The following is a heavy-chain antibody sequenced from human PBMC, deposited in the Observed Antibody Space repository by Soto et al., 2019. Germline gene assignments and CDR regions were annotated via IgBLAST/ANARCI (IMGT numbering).Heavy chain of an antibody. CDR3: ARQITVTTALDAFDI. V-gene: IGHV5-51*01. J-gene: IGHJ3*02. CDR2: IYPGDSDT. CDR1: GYSFTSYW. Sequence: GESLKISCKGSGYSFTSYWIGWVRQMPGKGLEWMGIIYPGDSDTRYSPSFQGQVTISADKSISTAYLQWSSLKASDTAMYYCARQITVTTALDAFDIWGQGTMVTVSS. D-gene: IGHD4-17*01.